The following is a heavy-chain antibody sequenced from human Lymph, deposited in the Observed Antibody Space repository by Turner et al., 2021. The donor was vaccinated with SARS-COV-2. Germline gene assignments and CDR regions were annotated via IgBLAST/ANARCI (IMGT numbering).Heavy chain of an antibody. CDR2: IIPMLDIA. CDR3: ARDVTGPLGY. D-gene: IGHD1-20*01. V-gene: IGHV1-69*10. CDR1: GGTFSSYA. Sequence: QVQLVQSGAEVKKTGYSVKVSCKASGGTFSSYAISWVRQAPGQGLEWMGVIIPMLDIANYAQKFQGRVTITADKSTSTAYMELSSLRSEDTAVYYCARDVTGPLGYWGQGTLVTVSS. J-gene: IGHJ4*02.